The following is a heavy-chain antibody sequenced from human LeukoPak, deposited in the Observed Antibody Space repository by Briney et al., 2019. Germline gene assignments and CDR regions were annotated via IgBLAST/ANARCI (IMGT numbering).Heavy chain of an antibody. CDR1: GGSISSYY. V-gene: IGHV4-59*08. Sequence: SETLSLTCTVSGGSISSYYWSWIRQPPGKGLEWIGYIYYSGSTNYNPSLKSRVTISVDTSKNQFSLKLSSVTAADTAVYYCARHVWGWFGESSLDAFDIWGQGTMVTVSS. D-gene: IGHD3-10*01. J-gene: IGHJ3*02. CDR3: ARHVWGWFGESSLDAFDI. CDR2: IYYSGST.